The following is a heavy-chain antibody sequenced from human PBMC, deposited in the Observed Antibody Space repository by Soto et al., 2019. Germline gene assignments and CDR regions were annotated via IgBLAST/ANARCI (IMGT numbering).Heavy chain of an antibody. V-gene: IGHV4-31*03. J-gene: IGHJ6*02. Sequence: SETLSLTCTVSGGSISSGGYYWSWIRQHPGKGLEWIGYIYYSGSTYYNPSLKSRVTISVDTSKNQFSLKLSSVTAADTAVYYCARVGESPLGRLDVWGQGTTVTVSS. CDR1: GGSISSGGYY. D-gene: IGHD1-26*01. CDR2: IYYSGST. CDR3: ARVGESPLGRLDV.